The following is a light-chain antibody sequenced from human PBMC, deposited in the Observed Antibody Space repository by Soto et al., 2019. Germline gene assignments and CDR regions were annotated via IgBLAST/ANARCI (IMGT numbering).Light chain of an antibody. CDR1: NIGSKS. CDR2: DDS. CDR3: QVWDTSNDHVV. J-gene: IGLJ2*01. Sequence: VLTQPPSVSVAPGQTARITCGGTNIGSKSVHWYQQRPGQAPVLVVHDDSDRPSGIPERFSGSNSENTATLTITRVEAVDEADYYCQVWDTSNDHVVFGGGTKVTVL. V-gene: IGLV3-21*02.